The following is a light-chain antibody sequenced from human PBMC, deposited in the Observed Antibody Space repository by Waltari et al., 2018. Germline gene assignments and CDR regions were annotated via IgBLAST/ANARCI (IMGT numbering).Light chain of an antibody. V-gene: IGLV3-19*01. CDR3: HSRVVSNVRGA. CDR2: GKD. CDR1: SLRSYD. J-gene: IGLJ2*01. Sequence: SSELTQDPAVSVALGQTVRITCQGDSLRSYDASWYQQKHGQAPILVIYGKDNRPSGIPDRFSGSTSGNTASLTITGSQAEDEADYYCHSRVVSNVRGAFGGGTKLTVL.